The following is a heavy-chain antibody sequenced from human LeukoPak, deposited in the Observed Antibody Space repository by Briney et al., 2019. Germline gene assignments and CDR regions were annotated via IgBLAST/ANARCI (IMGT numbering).Heavy chain of an antibody. CDR3: ARAQADYDILTGTNEDYYYYGMDV. CDR1: GYTFTSYG. Sequence: GASVKVSCKASGYTFTSYGISWVRQAPGQGLEWMGWISAYNGNTNYAQKLQGRVTMTTDTSTSTAYMELRSLRSDDTAVYYCARAQADYDILTGTNEDYYYYGMDVWGKGTTVTVSS. D-gene: IGHD3-9*01. J-gene: IGHJ6*04. CDR2: ISAYNGNT. V-gene: IGHV1-18*01.